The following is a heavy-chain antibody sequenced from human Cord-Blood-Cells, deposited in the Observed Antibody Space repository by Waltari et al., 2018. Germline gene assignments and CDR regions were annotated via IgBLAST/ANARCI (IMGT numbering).Heavy chain of an antibody. V-gene: IGHV3-23*04. J-gene: IGHJ5*02. CDR1: GFTFSSYA. CDR2: ISGSGCST. D-gene: IGHD3-9*01. CDR3: AKDPDYDILTGYYWFDP. Sequence: EVQLVESGGGLVQPGGSLRLSCAASGFTFSSYAMSWVRQAPGKGLEWVSAISGSGCSTYYADSVKGRFTISRDNSKNTLYLQMNSLRAEDTAVYYCAKDPDYDILTGYYWFDPWGQGTLVTVSS.